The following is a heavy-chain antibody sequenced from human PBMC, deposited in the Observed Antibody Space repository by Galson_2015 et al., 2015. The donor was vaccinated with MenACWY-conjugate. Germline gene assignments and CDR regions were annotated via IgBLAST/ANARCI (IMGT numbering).Heavy chain of an antibody. D-gene: IGHD1-20*01. Sequence: SLRLSCAASGFTFSNYDMHWVRYERGKGLEWVSGISTGGDTYYSGSVKGRFTISRENAKNSLYLQMDSLRPGDTAIYYCVRGFLSRDKWNGLGLDVWGKGTTVIVSS. J-gene: IGHJ6*04. CDR2: ISTGGDT. CDR1: GFTFSNYD. CDR3: VRGFLSRDKWNGLGLDV. V-gene: IGHV3-13*01.